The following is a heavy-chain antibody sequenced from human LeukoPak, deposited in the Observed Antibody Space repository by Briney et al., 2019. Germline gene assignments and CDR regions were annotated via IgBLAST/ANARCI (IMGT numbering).Heavy chain of an antibody. J-gene: IGHJ5*02. CDR2: IYYSGST. Sequence: SETLSLTCTVSGGSISSSSYYWGWIRQPPGKGLEWIGSIYYSGSTYYNPSLKSRVTISVDTSKNQFSLKLSSVTAADTAVYYCAKDRGNYYDGPRFDPWGQGTLVTVSS. CDR3: AKDRGNYYDGPRFDP. CDR1: GGSISSSSYY. D-gene: IGHD3-22*01. V-gene: IGHV4-39*02.